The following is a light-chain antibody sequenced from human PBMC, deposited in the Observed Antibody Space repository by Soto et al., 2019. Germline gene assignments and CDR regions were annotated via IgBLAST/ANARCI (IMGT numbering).Light chain of an antibody. CDR1: QGISSW. J-gene: IGKJ5*01. V-gene: IGKV1D-12*01. CDR2: VES. Sequence: DIQMTQSPSSVSASVGDRVTITCRASQGISSWLAWYQQKPGKAPKLLMYVESGLQSGVPSRFSGSGSGTDFTLTISNLQPEDFATYYCQQTNTFPITFGQGTRLEIK. CDR3: QQTNTFPIT.